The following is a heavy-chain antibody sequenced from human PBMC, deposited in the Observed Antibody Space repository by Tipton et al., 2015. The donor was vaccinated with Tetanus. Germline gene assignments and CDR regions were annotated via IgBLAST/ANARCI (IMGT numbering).Heavy chain of an antibody. D-gene: IGHD3-22*01. Sequence: SLRLSCAASGFTFNTYAMSWVRQSPGKGLEWVSVISDSGGSTYYADSVKGRFTISRDNSKNTLYLQMNSLRAEDTAVYYCARESYYDSSGYATYAFDIWGQGTMVTVSS. CDR2: ISDSGGST. CDR1: GFTFNTYA. V-gene: IGHV3-23*01. J-gene: IGHJ3*02. CDR3: ARESYYDSSGYATYAFDI.